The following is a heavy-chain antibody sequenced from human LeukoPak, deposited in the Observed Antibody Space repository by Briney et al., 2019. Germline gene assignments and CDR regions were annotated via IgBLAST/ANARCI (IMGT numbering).Heavy chain of an antibody. CDR3: ARTPGRWFDP. D-gene: IGHD3-10*01. J-gene: IGHJ5*02. CDR1: GGSISSYY. V-gene: IGHV4-59*01. Sequence: PSETLSLTCTVSGGSISSYYWSRIRQPPGKGLEWIGYIYYSGSTNYNPSLKSRVTISVDTSKNQFSLKLSSVTAADTAVYYCARTPGRWFDPWGQGTLVTVSS. CDR2: IYYSGST.